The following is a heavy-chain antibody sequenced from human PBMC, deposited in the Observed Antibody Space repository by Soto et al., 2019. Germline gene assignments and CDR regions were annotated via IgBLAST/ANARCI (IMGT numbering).Heavy chain of an antibody. J-gene: IGHJ4*02. CDR3: ARDDGASGSSDY. CDR1: GFTFSSYE. CDR2: ISSSGSTI. Sequence: SLSCAASGFTFSSYEINWVRQAPGKGLEWVSYISSSGSTIYYADSVKGRFTISRDNAKNSLYLQMNSLRAEDTAVYYCARDDGASGSSDYWGQGTLVTVSS. D-gene: IGHD1-26*01. V-gene: IGHV3-48*03.